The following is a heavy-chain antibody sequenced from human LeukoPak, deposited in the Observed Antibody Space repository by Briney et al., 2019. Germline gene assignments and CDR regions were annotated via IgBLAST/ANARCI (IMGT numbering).Heavy chain of an antibody. V-gene: IGHV3-74*01. CDR2: INSDGSST. CDR3: ARIGYRSSTFDY. J-gene: IGHJ4*02. CDR1: GFTLSSYW. D-gene: IGHD6-6*01. Sequence: GGSLRLSCGASGFTLSSYWMHWVRQDPGKGLVWVSRINSDGSSTSYADSVKGRFTISRDNAKNTLYLQMNSLRAEDTAVYYCARIGYRSSTFDYWGQGTPVTVSS.